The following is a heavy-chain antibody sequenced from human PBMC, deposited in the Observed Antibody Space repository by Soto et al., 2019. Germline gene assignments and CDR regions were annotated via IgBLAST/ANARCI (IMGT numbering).Heavy chain of an antibody. J-gene: IGHJ6*02. V-gene: IGHV4-30-4*01. D-gene: IGHD6-6*01. CDR1: GGSISSGDYY. Sequence: SETLSLTCTVSGGSISSGDYYWSWIRQPPGKGLEWIGYIYYSGSTYYNPSLKSRVTISVDTSKNQFSLKLSSVTAADTAVYYWASSSIAARQGYYYYGMDVWGQGTTVTVSS. CDR2: IYYSGST. CDR3: ASSSIAARQGYYYYGMDV.